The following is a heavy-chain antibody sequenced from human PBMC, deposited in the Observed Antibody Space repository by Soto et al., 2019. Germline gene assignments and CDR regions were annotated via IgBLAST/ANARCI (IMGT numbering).Heavy chain of an antibody. V-gene: IGHV3-7*01. CDR3: ATANTTYAFDV. J-gene: IGHJ3*01. D-gene: IGHD1-1*01. CDR1: GLTFSISW. CDR2: INPAGNVQ. Sequence: VQLVESGGGLVQPGESLRLSCTASGLTFSISWMTWVRQAPGEGLEWVSNINPAGNVQHYADSVKERFTISRDNAKNALFLQMSGLRVEDTAVYYCATANTTYAFDVWGQGTMVTVSS.